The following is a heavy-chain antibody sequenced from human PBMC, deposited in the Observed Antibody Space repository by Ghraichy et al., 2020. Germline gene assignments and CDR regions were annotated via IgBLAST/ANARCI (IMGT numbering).Heavy chain of an antibody. Sequence: VKVSCKASGYTFTSYGISWVRQAPGQGLEWMGWISAYNGNTNYAQKLQGRVTMTTDTSTSTAYMELRSLRSDDTAVYYCARDIPDFWSGPWPNSNYYYGMDVWGQGTTVTVSS. CDR3: ARDIPDFWSGPWPNSNYYYGMDV. CDR1: GYTFTSYG. D-gene: IGHD3-3*01. V-gene: IGHV1-18*01. J-gene: IGHJ6*02. CDR2: ISAYNGNT.